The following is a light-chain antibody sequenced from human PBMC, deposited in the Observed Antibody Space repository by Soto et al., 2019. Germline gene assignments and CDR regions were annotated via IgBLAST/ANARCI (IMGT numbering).Light chain of an antibody. V-gene: IGLV2-14*01. CDR2: EVT. CDR3: SSYTCSGTLV. Sequence: QSVPTQPASVSGSAGQSITISCTGTSSDIGGYNSATWCEPYPAKAPNLMIYEVTNRPSGVSNRFSGSKSGNTASLTISGLQAEEEADYYCSSYTCSGTLVFGTGTKVTVL. CDR1: SSDIGGYNS. J-gene: IGLJ1*01.